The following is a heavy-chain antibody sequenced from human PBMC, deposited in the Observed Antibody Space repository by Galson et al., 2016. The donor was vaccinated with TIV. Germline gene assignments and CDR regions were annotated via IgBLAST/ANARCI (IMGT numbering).Heavy chain of an antibody. CDR3: AKAWASGHCSSTSCLGAFDF. CDR1: GFTFDDYA. D-gene: IGHD2-2*01. V-gene: IGHV3-9*01. CDR2: ISSTSGGI. Sequence: SLRLSCAASGFTFDDYAMYWVRQAPGKGLEWVSGISSTSGGISYVDSVKGRFTIPRDNAENSLYLQMNSLRVEDTALYYCAKAWASGHCSSTSCLGAFDFWGQGTMVTVSS. J-gene: IGHJ3*01.